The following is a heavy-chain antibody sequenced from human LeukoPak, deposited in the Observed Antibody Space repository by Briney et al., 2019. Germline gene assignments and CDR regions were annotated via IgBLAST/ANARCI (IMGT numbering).Heavy chain of an antibody. V-gene: IGHV3-21*01. CDR3: ARDERSGWFFS. Sequence: GGSLRLSCAASGFTFSSYSMNLVRQAPGKGLEWVSSISSSSSYIYYADSVKGRFTISRDNAKNSLYLQMNSLRAEDTAVYYCARDERSGWFFSWGQGTLVTVSS. CDR1: GFTFSSYS. CDR2: ISSSSSYI. J-gene: IGHJ5*02. D-gene: IGHD6-19*01.